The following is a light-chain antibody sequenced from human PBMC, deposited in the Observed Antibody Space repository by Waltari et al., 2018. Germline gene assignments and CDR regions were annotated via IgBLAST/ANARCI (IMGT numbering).Light chain of an antibody. V-gene: IGKV3-20*01. Sequence: FVLTQSPGTLSLSPGERVILSCRASQSVSSNYLAWYQQKPGQAPRLLIYDASNRATGIADRFSGSGSGTDFTLTISRLEPEGVAVYYCQQYGRPPWTFGQGTKVEIK. CDR2: DAS. CDR1: QSVSSNY. J-gene: IGKJ1*01. CDR3: QQYGRPPWT.